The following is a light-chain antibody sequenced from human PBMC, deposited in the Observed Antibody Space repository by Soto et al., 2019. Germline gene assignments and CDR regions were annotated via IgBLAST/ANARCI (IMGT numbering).Light chain of an antibody. V-gene: IGKV1D-8*01. Sequence: VIWMTQSPSLLSASTGDRVTISCRVSQGISSYLAWYQQKPGKAPELLIYAASTLQSGVPSRFSGSGSGTDFTITISCLQSEDFATYYCQQYYSFPRTFGQGTKLEIK. CDR1: QGISSY. CDR3: QQYYSFPRT. J-gene: IGKJ2*01. CDR2: AAS.